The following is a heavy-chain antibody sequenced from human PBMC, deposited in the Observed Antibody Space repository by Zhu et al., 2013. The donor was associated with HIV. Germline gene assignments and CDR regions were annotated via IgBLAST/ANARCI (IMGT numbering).Heavy chain of an antibody. Sequence: QVQLVQSGAEVKKPGASVKVSCKVSGYTLTELSMHWVRQAPGKGLEWMGGFDPEDGETIYAQKFQGRVTMTEDTSTDTAYMELSSLRSEDTAVYYCATFVTMVRGADDAFDIWGQGTMVTVSS. D-gene: IGHD3-10*01. CDR3: ATFVTMVRGADDAFDI. J-gene: IGHJ3*02. CDR1: GYTLTELS. V-gene: IGHV1-24*01. CDR2: FDPEDGET.